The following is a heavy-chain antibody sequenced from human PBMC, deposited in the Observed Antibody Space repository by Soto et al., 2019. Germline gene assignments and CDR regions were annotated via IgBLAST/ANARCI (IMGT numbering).Heavy chain of an antibody. V-gene: IGHV1-2*04. D-gene: IGHD6-13*01. Sequence: ASVKVSCKASGYTFTGYYMHWVRQAPGQGLEWMGWINPNSGGTNYAQKFQGWVTMTRDTSISTAYMELSRLRSDDTAVYYCARGPPYSSRLYGDDFDIWGQGTMVTVSS. CDR2: INPNSGGT. CDR3: ARGPPYSSRLYGDDFDI. J-gene: IGHJ3*02. CDR1: GYTFTGYY.